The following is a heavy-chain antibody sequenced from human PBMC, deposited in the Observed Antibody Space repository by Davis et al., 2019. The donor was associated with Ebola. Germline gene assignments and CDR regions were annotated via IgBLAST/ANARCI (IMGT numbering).Heavy chain of an antibody. CDR1: GFTFRRYD. J-gene: IGHJ5*01. CDR3: ARAGFGSTWFDC. V-gene: IGHV3-13*01. CDR2: IGAAGDT. Sequence: GESLKIPCASPGFTFRRYDMHWVLQAPGNGLESVSAIGAAGDTYYPVSVKGRFTISSENAKNSLYLQMNSLGAEDTAVYYCARAGFGSTWFDCWGQGILVTVSS. D-gene: IGHD6-13*01.